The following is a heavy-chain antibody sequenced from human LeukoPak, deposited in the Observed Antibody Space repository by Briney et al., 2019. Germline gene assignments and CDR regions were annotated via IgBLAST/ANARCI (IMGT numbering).Heavy chain of an antibody. D-gene: IGHD4-11*01. CDR3: ARFYSNYPVRYFDY. Sequence: GGSLKISCKGSGYSFTSYWTGWVPQMPGKGLEWMGIIYPGDSDTRYSPSFQGQVTISADKSISTAYLQWSSLKASDTAMYYCARFYSNYPVRYFDYWGQGTLVTVSS. CDR1: GYSFTSYW. J-gene: IGHJ4*02. CDR2: IYPGDSDT. V-gene: IGHV5-51*01.